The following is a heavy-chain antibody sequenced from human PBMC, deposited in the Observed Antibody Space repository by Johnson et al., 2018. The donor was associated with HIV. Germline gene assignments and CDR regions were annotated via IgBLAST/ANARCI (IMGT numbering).Heavy chain of an antibody. CDR1: GFTFSDYY. D-gene: IGHD2-15*01. CDR2: ISTSGSTI. J-gene: IGHJ3*02. V-gene: IGHV3-11*04. Sequence: QVQLVESGGGLVKPGGSLRLSCIASGFTFSDYYISWIRQAPGKGLEWVSYISTSGSTIYSADSVQGRFTISRDNAKNSLYLQMNSLRAEDTAVYYCARSKDCSGGSCPDGFDIWGQGTMVIVSS. CDR3: ARSKDCSGGSCPDGFDI.